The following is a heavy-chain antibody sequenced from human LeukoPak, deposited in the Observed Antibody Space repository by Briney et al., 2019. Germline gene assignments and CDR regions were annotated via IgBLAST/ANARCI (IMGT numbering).Heavy chain of an antibody. CDR2: INHSGST. D-gene: IGHD3-22*01. J-gene: IGHJ4*02. CDR3: ARGRRVWKDSRNYFDY. CDR1: GGSFSGYY. V-gene: IGHV4-34*01. Sequence: SETLSLTCAVYGGSFSGYYWSWIRQPPGKGLEWIGEINHSGSTNYNPSLKSRVTISVDTSKNQFSLKLSSVTAADTAVYYCARGRRVWKDSRNYFDYWGQGTLVTVSS.